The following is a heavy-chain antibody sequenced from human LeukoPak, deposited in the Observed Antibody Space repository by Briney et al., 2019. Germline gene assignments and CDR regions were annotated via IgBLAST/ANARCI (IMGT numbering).Heavy chain of an antibody. CDR1: GGSISNGGYY. Sequence: PSETLSLTCTVSGGSISNGGYYWSWIRQHPGKGLEWIGYIYYSGSTYYNPSLKSRVTISVDTSKNQFSLKLSSVTAADTAVYYCARGAKNGYYDSSGYVDYWGQGTLVTVSS. J-gene: IGHJ4*02. D-gene: IGHD3-22*01. V-gene: IGHV4-31*03. CDR2: IYYSGST. CDR3: ARGAKNGYYDSSGYVDY.